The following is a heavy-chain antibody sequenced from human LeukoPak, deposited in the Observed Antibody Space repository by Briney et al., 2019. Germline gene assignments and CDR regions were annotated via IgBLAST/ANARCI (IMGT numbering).Heavy chain of an antibody. CDR3: ARGDSTVTPKYFQY. D-gene: IGHD4-23*01. CDR2: IFYSGST. Sequence: SETLSLTCTVSGGSISSPTYYWSWIRQPPGKGLEWIGYIFYSGSTNYNPSLKSRVTISIDTSKNQFSLKLSSVTAADTAVYYCARGDSTVTPKYFQYWGQGTLVTVSS. CDR1: GGSISSPTYY. V-gene: IGHV4-61*01. J-gene: IGHJ1*01.